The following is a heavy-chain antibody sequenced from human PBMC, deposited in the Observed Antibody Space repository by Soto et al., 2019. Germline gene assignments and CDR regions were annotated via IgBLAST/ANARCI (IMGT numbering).Heavy chain of an antibody. D-gene: IGHD1-20*01. J-gene: IGHJ5*02. CDR1: GGSISSGGYY. V-gene: IGHV4-31*03. Sequence: QVQLQESGPGLVKPSQTLSLTCTVSGGSISSGGYYWSWIRQHPGKGLEWIGYIYYSGSTYYNPSLKSRVTISVDTSKNQFSLKLSSVTAADTAVYYCARDVSRDNWNPGSRWFDPWGQGTLVTVSS. CDR3: ARDVSRDNWNPGSRWFDP. CDR2: IYYSGST.